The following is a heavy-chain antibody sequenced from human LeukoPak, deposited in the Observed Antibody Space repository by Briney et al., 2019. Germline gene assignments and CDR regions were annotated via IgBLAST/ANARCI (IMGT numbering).Heavy chain of an antibody. CDR2: ISSSSSTM. Sequence: HAGGSLRLSCAASGFTFSGYGMNWVRQAPGKGLEWVSYISSSSSTMYYADSVKGRFTISRDNAKSSLYLQFNSLRAEDTAVYYCARSGSSYDYWGQGTLVTVSS. CDR1: GFTFSGYG. V-gene: IGHV3-48*01. CDR3: ARSGSSYDY. D-gene: IGHD1-26*01. J-gene: IGHJ4*02.